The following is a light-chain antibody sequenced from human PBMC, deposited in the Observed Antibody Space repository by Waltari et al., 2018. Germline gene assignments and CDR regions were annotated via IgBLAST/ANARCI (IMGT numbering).Light chain of an antibody. CDR3: QQYYSTVT. V-gene: IGKV4-1*01. J-gene: IGKJ4*01. CDR2: WAS. Sequence: DIVMTQSQDSLTVSPGETATITCRSSQRVLNRDTKKSYLAGYQQKSGQTPKLLIYWASTRETGGPDRFSGSGSGTDFTLTIASLQAEDVAVYYCQQYYSTVTFGGGTKVEIK. CDR1: QRVLNRDTKKSY.